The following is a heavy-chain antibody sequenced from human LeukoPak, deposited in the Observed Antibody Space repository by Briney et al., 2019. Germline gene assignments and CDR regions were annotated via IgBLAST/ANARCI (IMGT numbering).Heavy chain of an antibody. CDR1: GYTFTSYG. CDR3: ARANPLDY. V-gene: IGHV1-8*01. Sequence: ASVKVSCKASGYTFTSYGISWVRQATGQGLEWMGWMNPNSGNTGYAQKFQGRVTMTRNTSINTAYMELNSLRSEDTAVYHCARANPLDYWGQGTLVTVSS. J-gene: IGHJ4*02. CDR2: MNPNSGNT.